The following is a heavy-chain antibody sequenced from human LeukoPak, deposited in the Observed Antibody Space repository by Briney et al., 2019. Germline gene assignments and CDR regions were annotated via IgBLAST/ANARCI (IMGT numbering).Heavy chain of an antibody. J-gene: IGHJ3*01. CDR3: AKDLYSSGWYSAFDV. CDR1: GFTFSSYA. V-gene: IGHV3-23*01. D-gene: IGHD6-19*01. Sequence: GGSLRLSCAASGFTFSSYAMSWVRQAPGKGLEWVSAISGSGGSTYYADSVKGRFTLSRDNSKNTLYLQMNSLRAEDTAVYYCAKDLYSSGWYSAFDVWGQGTTVTVSS. CDR2: ISGSGGST.